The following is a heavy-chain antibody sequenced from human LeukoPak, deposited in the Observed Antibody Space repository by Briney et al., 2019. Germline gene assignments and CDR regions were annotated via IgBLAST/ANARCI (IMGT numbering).Heavy chain of an antibody. J-gene: IGHJ6*03. D-gene: IGHD2-15*01. Sequence: ASVKVSCKASGYTFTSYDINWVRQATGQGLEWMGWMNPNSGHTGYAQKFQGRVTMTRNTSISTAYMELSSLRSEDTAVYYCARGGECSGGSCYIPYYYYYYYYMDVWGKGTTVTVSS. V-gene: IGHV1-8*01. CDR2: MNPNSGHT. CDR1: GYTFTSYD. CDR3: ARGGECSGGSCYIPYYYYYYYYMDV.